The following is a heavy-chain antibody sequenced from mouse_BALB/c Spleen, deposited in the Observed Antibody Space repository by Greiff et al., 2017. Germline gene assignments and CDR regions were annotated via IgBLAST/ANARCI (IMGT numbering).Heavy chain of an antibody. V-gene: IGHV5-12-2*01. J-gene: IGHJ4*01. CDR3: ARDGGGGRPHHYAMDY. CDR2: ISNGGGST. D-gene: IGHD2-3*01. CDR1: GFTFSSYT. Sequence: DVKLVESGGGLVQPGGSLKLSCAASGFTFSSYTMSWVRQTPEKRLEWVAYISNGGGSTYYPDTVKGRFTISRDNAKNTLYLQMSSLKSEDTAMYYCARDGGGGRPHHYAMDYWGQGTSVTVSS.